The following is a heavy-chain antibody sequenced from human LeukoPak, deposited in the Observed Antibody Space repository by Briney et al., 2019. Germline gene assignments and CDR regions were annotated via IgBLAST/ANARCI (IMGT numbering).Heavy chain of an antibody. V-gene: IGHV4-4*07. Sequence: PSETLSLTCTVSSHTIIRSPQIWIRQPAGKGLHRLHRISTSGSTNYNPCLKSRVTMSVDTSKNQFSLKLSSVTAADTAVYYCARDEKMGSGYYYVLDYYYMDVWGKGTTVTVSS. D-gene: IGHD3-22*01. CDR1: SHTIIRSP. CDR3: ARDEKMGSGYYYVLDYYYMDV. J-gene: IGHJ6*03. CDR2: ISTSGST.